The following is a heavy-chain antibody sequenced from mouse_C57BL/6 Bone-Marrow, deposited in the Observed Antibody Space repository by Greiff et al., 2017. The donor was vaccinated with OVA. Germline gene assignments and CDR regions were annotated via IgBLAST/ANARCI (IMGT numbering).Heavy chain of an antibody. CDR1: GYTFTSYW. J-gene: IGHJ4*01. CDR3: ARSPLGAMDY. Sequence: QVQLQQPGAELVKPGASVKMSCKASGYTFTSYWITWVKQRPGQGLEWIGDIYPGSGSTNYNEKFKSKATLTADTSSSTAYMQLSSLTSEDSAVYYCARSPLGAMDYWGQGTSVTVSS. CDR2: IYPGSGST. V-gene: IGHV1-55*01.